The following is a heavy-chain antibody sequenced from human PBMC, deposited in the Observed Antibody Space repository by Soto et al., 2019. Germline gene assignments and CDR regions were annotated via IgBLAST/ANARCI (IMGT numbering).Heavy chain of an antibody. CDR2: INQGGSGE. D-gene: IGHD2-21*02. J-gene: IGHJ4*02. V-gene: IGHV3-7*03. CDR1: GFTSRSYW. Sequence: EVQLVESGGGLVQPGGSLRLSCGASGFTSRSYWMSWVRQAPGKGLEWVANINQGGSGEYYLDSVRGRFTISRDNAKTSLYLQMNSLRVDDTAMYFCARVRCSGGDCFYDYWGQGTLVTVSS. CDR3: ARVRCSGGDCFYDY.